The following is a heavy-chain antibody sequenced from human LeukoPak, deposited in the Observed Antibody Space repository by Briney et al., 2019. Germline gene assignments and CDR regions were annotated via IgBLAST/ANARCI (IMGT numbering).Heavy chain of an antibody. CDR2: ISSGSTTI. CDR1: GFTFSSYS. V-gene: IGHV3-48*04. D-gene: IGHD1-26*01. CDR3: ARDGAYSGSYRAAFDI. J-gene: IGHJ3*02. Sequence: PGGSLRLSCAASGFTFSSYSMNWVRQAPGKGLEWVSYISSGSTTIYYADSVKGRFTISRDNAKNSLYLQMNSLRAEDTAVYYCARDGAYSGSYRAAFDIWGQGTMVTVSS.